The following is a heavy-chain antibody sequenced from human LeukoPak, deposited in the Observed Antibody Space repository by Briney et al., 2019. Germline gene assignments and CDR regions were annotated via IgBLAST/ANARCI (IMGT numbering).Heavy chain of an antibody. CDR1: GGCISGNF. CDR2: IYYSGST. D-gene: IGHD3-10*01. Sequence: SETLSLTCTVAGGCISGNFWGWIRQPPGKGLEYIGYIYYSGSTYYNPSLKSRVTMSVDTSKNQFSLRLSSVTAADTAVYYCARLGGLPGYYFDYWGQGTLVAVSS. V-gene: IGHV4-59*08. J-gene: IGHJ4*02. CDR3: ARLGGLPGYYFDY.